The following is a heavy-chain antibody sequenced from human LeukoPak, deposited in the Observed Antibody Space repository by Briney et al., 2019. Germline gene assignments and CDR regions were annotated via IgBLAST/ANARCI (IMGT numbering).Heavy chain of an antibody. CDR3: ARDWGYYDTSGTSDS. J-gene: IGHJ4*02. Sequence: GGSLRLSCGASGFIFSNYAMHWLRQAPGKGLEWVAVVSYDGSNKNYADSVKGRFTISRDNSKNTLSLQMNSLRSEDTAVYYCARDWGYYDTSGTSDSWGQGTLVTVSS. D-gene: IGHD3-22*01. CDR2: VSYDGSNK. CDR1: GFIFSNYA. V-gene: IGHV3-30-3*01.